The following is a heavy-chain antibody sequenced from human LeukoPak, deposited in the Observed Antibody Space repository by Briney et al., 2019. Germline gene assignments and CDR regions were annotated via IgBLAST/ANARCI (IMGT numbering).Heavy chain of an antibody. V-gene: IGHV4-34*01. D-gene: IGHD2-15*01. CDR2: INHSGST. J-gene: IGHJ6*02. CDR1: GGSCSGYY. Sequence: SETLSLTCAVYGGSCSGYYWSWIRQPPGKVLEWIGEINHSGSTNYNPSLKSRVTISVDTSKNQFSLKLSSVTAADTAVYYCARGRGGRALHYSGMDVWGQGTTVTVSS. CDR3: ARGRGGRALHYSGMDV.